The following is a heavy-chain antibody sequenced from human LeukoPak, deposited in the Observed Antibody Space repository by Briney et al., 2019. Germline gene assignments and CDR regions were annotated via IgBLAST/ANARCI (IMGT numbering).Heavy chain of an antibody. Sequence: PSETLSLTCTVSGGSISSSSYYWGWIRQPPGKGLEWIGSIYYSGSTYYNPSLKSRVTISVDTSKNQFSLKLSSVTAADTAVYYCARTGYNSGWSLDYWGQGTLVTVSS. CDR3: ARTGYNSGWSLDY. CDR2: IYYSGST. D-gene: IGHD6-19*01. J-gene: IGHJ4*02. CDR1: GGSISSSSYY. V-gene: IGHV4-39*01.